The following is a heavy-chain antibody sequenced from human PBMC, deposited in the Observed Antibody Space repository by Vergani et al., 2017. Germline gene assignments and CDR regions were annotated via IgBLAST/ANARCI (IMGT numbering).Heavy chain of an antibody. CDR3: STVLVTNDAFDI. CDR1: GFTFSNAW. Sequence: EVQLVESGGGLVQPGGSLRLSCAASGFTFSNAWMRWVRQAPGKGLEWVGRIQNRADSRTTHYAAPEKGRFTISRDDSKTTLYLQMTSLKTEDTAVYYCSTVLVTNDAFDIWGQGTRVTGSS. CDR2: IQNRADSRTT. V-gene: IGHV3-15*01. J-gene: IGHJ3*02. D-gene: IGHD1-26*01.